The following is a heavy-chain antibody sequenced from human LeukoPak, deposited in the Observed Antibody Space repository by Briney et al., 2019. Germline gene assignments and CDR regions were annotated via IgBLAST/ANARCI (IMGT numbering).Heavy chain of an antibody. CDR2: INTNSGGT. CDR3: ARGPIAVAGIDTYNWFDP. Sequence: ASVKVSCKASAYTFTDYYIHWVRQAPGQGLEWMGWINTNSGGTNYAQKFQGRVTMTRDTSISTAYMELSSLRSDDTAVYYCARGPIAVAGIDTYNWFDPWGQGTLVTVSS. CDR1: AYTFTDYY. D-gene: IGHD6-19*01. V-gene: IGHV1-2*02. J-gene: IGHJ5*02.